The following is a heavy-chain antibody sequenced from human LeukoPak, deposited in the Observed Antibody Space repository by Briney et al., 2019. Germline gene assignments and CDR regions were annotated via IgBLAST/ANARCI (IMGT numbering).Heavy chain of an antibody. D-gene: IGHD3-10*01. CDR2: IYTSGST. CDR3: ARDGSGSYYHTSFYYFDY. J-gene: IGHJ4*02. CDR1: GGSTSSYY. V-gene: IGHV4-4*07. Sequence: SETLSLTCTVSGGSTSSYYWSWIRQPAGKGLEWIGRIYTSGSTNYNPSLKSRVTMSVDTSKNQFSLKLSSVTAADTAVYYCARDGSGSYYHTSFYYFDYWGQGTLVTVSS.